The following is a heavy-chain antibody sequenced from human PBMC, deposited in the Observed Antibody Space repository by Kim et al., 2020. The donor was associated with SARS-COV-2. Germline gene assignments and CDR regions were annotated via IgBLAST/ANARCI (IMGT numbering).Heavy chain of an antibody. J-gene: IGHJ4*01. CDR1: GFTFSTYT. CDR2: ISSDGSHK. V-gene: IGHV3-30-3*01. D-gene: IGHD1-1*01. CDR3: ARDHKQATLAGCFDY. Sequence: GGSLRLSCAASGFTFSTYTMHWVRQAPGKGLEWVAVISSDGSHKYYADSVKGRFIISRDNSKNTLSLQMNSLRPEDAAVYYCARDHKQATLAGCFDYWG.